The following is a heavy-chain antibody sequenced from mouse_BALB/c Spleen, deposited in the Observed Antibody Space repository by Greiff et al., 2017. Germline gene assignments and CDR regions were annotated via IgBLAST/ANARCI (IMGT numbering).Heavy chain of an antibody. CDR1: GFTFTDYY. CDR3: ARDDGYYYFDH. V-gene: IGHV7-3*02. CDR2: IRNKANGYTT. Sequence: EVQLVESGGGLVQPGGSLRLSCATSGFTFTDYYMSWVRQPPGKALEWLGFIRNKANGYTTEYSVSVKGRFTISRDNSQIILYLQMNTLRAEDSATYYCARDDGYYYFDHWGQGTTRTVSS. J-gene: IGHJ2*01. D-gene: IGHD2-3*01.